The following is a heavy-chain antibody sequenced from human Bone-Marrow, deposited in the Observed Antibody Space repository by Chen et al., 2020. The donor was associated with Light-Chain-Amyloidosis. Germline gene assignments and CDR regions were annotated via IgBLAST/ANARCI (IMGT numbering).Heavy chain of an antibody. Sequence: QVQLQESGPGLVKPSQTLSLTCTVSGGSISSGSYYWSWIRQPAGKGLEWIGRIYTSGSTNYNPPLKSQVTRSVDTSKNQFSLKLSSVTAADTAVYYCARDRLARAGYCSGGSCYGRPSYYMDVWGKGTTVTVSS. D-gene: IGHD2-15*01. CDR3: ARDRLARAGYCSGGSCYGRPSYYMDV. CDR1: GGSISSGSYY. J-gene: IGHJ6*03. CDR2: IYTSGST. V-gene: IGHV4-61*02.